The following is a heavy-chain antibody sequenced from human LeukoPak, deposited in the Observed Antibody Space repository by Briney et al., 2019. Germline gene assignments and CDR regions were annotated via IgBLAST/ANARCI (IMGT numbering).Heavy chain of an antibody. Sequence: GASVKVSCKASGYTFTSYDINWVRQATGQGLEWMGWMNPNSGNTGYAQKFQGRVTMTRNTSISTAYMELSSLRSEDTAVYYCARGRAWRSSSPIDAFDIWGQGTMVTVSS. D-gene: IGHD6-6*01. CDR3: ARGRAWRSSSPIDAFDI. J-gene: IGHJ3*02. CDR2: MNPNSGNT. V-gene: IGHV1-8*01. CDR1: GYTFTSYD.